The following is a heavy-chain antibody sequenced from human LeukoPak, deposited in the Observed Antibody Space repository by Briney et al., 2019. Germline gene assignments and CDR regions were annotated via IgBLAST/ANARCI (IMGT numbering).Heavy chain of an antibody. CDR1: GYILSRYA. V-gene: IGHV1-3*01. Sequence: ASVKVSCKASGYILSRYAMNWVRQAPGQRLEWMGWINAGNGNTKYSQKFQGRVTITRDTSASTAYMELSSLRSEDTAVYYCARDRGLSTSCLGVWGQGTTVTVSS. D-gene: IGHD2-2*01. J-gene: IGHJ6*02. CDR2: INAGNGNT. CDR3: ARDRGLSTSCLGV.